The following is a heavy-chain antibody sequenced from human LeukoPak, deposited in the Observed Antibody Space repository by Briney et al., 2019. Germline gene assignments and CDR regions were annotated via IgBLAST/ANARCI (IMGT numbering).Heavy chain of an antibody. CDR1: GGTFSSYA. Sequence: GASVKVSCKASGGTFSSYAISWVRQAPGQGLEWMGGIIPIFGTANYAQKFQGRVTMTRDTSTSTVYMELSSLRSEDTAVYYCAREPSTVTTREMDYWGQGTLVTVSS. CDR3: AREPSTVTTREMDY. V-gene: IGHV1-69*05. J-gene: IGHJ4*02. D-gene: IGHD4-17*01. CDR2: IIPIFGTA.